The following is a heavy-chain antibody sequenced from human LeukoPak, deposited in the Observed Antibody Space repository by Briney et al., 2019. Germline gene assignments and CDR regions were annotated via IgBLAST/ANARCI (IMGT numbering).Heavy chain of an antibody. D-gene: IGHD6-19*01. Sequence: ASVKVSCKTSGYPFTGYYMHWVRQAPGQGLEWMGGINPSSGDTTYAQNFQGRVTMTRDTSISTAYMELSRLTPDDTAVYYCARDGNEAVAGTGAVTYWGQGTLVTVSS. CDR2: INPSSGDT. J-gene: IGHJ4*02. CDR3: ARDGNEAVAGTGAVTY. CDR1: GYPFTGYY. V-gene: IGHV1-2*02.